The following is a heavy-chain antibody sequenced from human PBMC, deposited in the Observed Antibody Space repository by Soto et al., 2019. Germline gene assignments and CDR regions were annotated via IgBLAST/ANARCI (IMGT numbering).Heavy chain of an antibody. CDR3: AKVGDIVVVPAAQEFDY. D-gene: IGHD2-2*01. J-gene: IGHJ4*02. CDR1: GFTLCSYA. V-gene: IGHV3-23*01. CDR2: ISGSGGST. Sequence: PGGSPRLSCAAPGFTLCSYALSWGRPGPGEGLEWVSAISGSGGSTYYADSVKGRFTISRDNSKNTLYLQMNSLRAEDTAVYYCAKVGDIVVVPAAQEFDYWGQGTLVTVSS.